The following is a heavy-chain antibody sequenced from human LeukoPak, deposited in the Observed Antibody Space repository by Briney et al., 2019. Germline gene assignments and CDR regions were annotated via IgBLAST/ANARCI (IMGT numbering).Heavy chain of an antibody. V-gene: IGHV4-59*08. CDR1: GGSISLYY. CDR2: IYYSGST. J-gene: IGHJ4*02. CDR3: ARHGNDFGYYIDY. D-gene: IGHD1-1*01. Sequence: PSETLSLTCTVSGGSISLYYWSWIRLPPGKGLEWIGYIYYSGSTNYNPSLKSRVTISVDTSKNQFSLELSSVTAADTAVYYCARHGNDFGYYIDYWGQGTLVAVSS.